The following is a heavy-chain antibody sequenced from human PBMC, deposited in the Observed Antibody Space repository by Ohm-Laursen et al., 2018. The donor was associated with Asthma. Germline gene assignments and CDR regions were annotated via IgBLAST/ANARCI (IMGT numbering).Heavy chain of an antibody. CDR3: VRGDYYHYGLDV. V-gene: IGHV3-74*01. CDR1: GFIFTSYG. J-gene: IGHJ6*02. CDR2: INSDGSST. Sequence: GSLRLSCAASGFIFTSYGIHWVRQAPGKGLVWVSRINSDGSSTSYADSVKGRFTISRDNAKNSMYLQMHSLRAMDTAVYYCVRGDYYHYGLDVWGQGTTVTVS.